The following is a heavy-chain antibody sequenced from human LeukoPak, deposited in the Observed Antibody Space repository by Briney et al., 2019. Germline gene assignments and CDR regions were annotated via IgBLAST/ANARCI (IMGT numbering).Heavy chain of an antibody. J-gene: IGHJ5*02. Sequence: PGRSLRLSCAASGFTFSNYAMYWVRQAPGKGLEWVSGLTGNGDITYYTDSVKGRFTISRDNSKNTLYLEMNNLRAEDTALYYCAKRGNTISFFDPWGQGTLVTVSS. V-gene: IGHV3-23*01. CDR1: GFTFSNYA. CDR3: AKRGNTISFFDP. CDR2: LTGNGDIT. D-gene: IGHD5-24*01.